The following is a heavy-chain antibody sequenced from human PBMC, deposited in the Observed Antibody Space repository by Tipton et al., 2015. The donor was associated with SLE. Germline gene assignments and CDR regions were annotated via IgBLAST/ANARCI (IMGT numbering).Heavy chain of an antibody. V-gene: IGHV4-61*01. CDR2: IYYSGST. CDR1: GGSVSSGSYY. CDR3: ARDLGSSGSFDY. D-gene: IGHD6-13*01. Sequence: GLVKPSETLSLTCTVSGGSVSSGSYYWSWIRQPPGKGLEWIGYIYYSGSTNYNPSLKSRVTISVDTSKNQFSLKLSSVTAADTAVYYCARDLGSSGSFDYWGQGTLVTVSS. J-gene: IGHJ4*02.